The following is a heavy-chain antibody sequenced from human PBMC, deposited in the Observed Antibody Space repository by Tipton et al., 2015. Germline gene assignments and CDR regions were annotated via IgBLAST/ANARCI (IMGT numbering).Heavy chain of an antibody. V-gene: IGHV3-23*01. CDR1: GFTFSNYA. D-gene: IGHD3-10*01. J-gene: IGHJ4*02. CDR2: INGGGGNT. CDR3: ARRVGALTTTANFFDY. Sequence: SLRLSCAASGFTFSNYAMTWVRQAPGKGLEWVSAINGGGGNTDYADSLKGRFTISRDNAKKSLYLQMNSLRAEDSAVYYCARRVGALTTTANFFDYWGQGTLVIVSS.